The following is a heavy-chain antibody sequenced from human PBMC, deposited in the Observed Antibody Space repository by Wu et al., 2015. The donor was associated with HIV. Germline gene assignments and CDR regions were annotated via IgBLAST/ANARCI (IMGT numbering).Heavy chain of an antibody. CDR3: ARQHPAKXFQS. CDR2: ISPYNGNT. J-gene: IGHJ4*02. D-gene: IGHD3-10*02. Sequence: QVQLVQSEAEVKKPGASVKVSCKTSGYPFKSYGFSWVRQAPGQGLEWMGWISPYNGNTYYVEKFQARVTMTTDTSTSTAYMELRSLRSDDTAVYFCARQHPAKXFQSWGQGTLVTVSS. V-gene: IGHV1-18*04. CDR1: GYPFKSYG.